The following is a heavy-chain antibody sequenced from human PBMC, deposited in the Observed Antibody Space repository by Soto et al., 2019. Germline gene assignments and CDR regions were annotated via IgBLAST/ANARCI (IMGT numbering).Heavy chain of an antibody. CDR2: XTPNSGKT. CDR3: ARASGSSYWFDP. D-gene: IGHD1-26*01. Sequence: AXSVKVSCKASGSTFTGYYMHWERQAPGQGLEWMGWXTPNSGKTNYPKKLQGXXTMTTDTXXSTAYMELRSLRSDDTAVYYCARASGSSYWFDPWGQGTLVTV. CDR1: GSTFTGYY. V-gene: IGHV1-2*02. J-gene: IGHJ5*02.